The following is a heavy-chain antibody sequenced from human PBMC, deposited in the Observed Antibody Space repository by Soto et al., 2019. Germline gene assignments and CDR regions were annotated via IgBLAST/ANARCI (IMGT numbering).Heavy chain of an antibody. CDR2: IIPIFGTA. Sequence: QVQLVQSGAEVKKPGSSVKVSCKASGGTFSSYAISWVRQAPGQGLEWMGGIIPIFGTANYAQKFQGRVTITADESTSTAYMELSSLRSEDTAVYYCARDPGDCSGGSCYYDLDYWGQGTLVTVSS. J-gene: IGHJ4*02. D-gene: IGHD2-15*01. CDR1: GGTFSSYA. CDR3: ARDPGDCSGGSCYYDLDY. V-gene: IGHV1-69*01.